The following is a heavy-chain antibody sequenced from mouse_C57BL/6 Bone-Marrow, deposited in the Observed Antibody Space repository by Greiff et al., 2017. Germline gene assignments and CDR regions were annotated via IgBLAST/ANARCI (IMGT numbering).Heavy chain of an antibody. Sequence: QVHVKQSGAELVRPGTSVKVSCKASGYAFTNYLIEWVKQRPGQGLEWIGVINPGSGGTNYNEKFKGKATLTADKSSSPAYMQLSRLTSEYSAVYFCARYYYGSLDYWGQGTTLTVSS. J-gene: IGHJ2*01. CDR1: GYAFTNYL. V-gene: IGHV1-54*01. D-gene: IGHD1-1*01. CDR3: ARYYYGSLDY. CDR2: INPGSGGT.